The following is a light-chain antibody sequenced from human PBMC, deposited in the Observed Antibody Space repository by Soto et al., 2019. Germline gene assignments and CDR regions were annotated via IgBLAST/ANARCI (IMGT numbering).Light chain of an antibody. CDR3: QQYGSSPVT. Sequence: EVVLTQSPGTLSLSRCERATLSCRASERIYSAYLGWYQQKPGQAPRLLIYGASSGATGIPDRFSGSGSGTDFTLTISRLEPEDFAVYYCQQYGSSPVTFGQGTKV. CDR1: ERIYSAY. CDR2: GAS. V-gene: IGKV3-20*01. J-gene: IGKJ1*01.